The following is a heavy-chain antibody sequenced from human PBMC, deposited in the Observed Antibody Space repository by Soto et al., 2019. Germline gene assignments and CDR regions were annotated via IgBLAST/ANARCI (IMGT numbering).Heavy chain of an antibody. CDR2: IYYRGNA. Sequence: QLQLQESGPGLVKPSETLSLTCSVSDDSINSDKYYWGWIRQPPGKGLEWIGSIYYRGNAYSNPSLQPRVTISLDKSKSQFSLKLNSVTAADSAVYFCARLEGLATISYYFDFWGPGALVTVSS. V-gene: IGHV4-39*01. J-gene: IGHJ4*02. D-gene: IGHD3-9*01. CDR1: DDSINSDKYY. CDR3: ARLEGLATISYYFDF.